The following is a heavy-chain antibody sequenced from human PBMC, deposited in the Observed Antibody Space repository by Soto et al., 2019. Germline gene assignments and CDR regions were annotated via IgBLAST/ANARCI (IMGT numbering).Heavy chain of an antibody. CDR1: GLTFSNYI. Sequence: EVQLLESGGGLVQPGGSLRLSCAASGLTFSNYIMNWVRQAPGKGLEWVSAISDSGGSTYYADSVKGRFTISRDNSKNTLYLQMNSLTDEDTAVYYCAKLVGATKHSDYWGQGILVTVSS. V-gene: IGHV3-23*01. CDR3: AKLVGATKHSDY. J-gene: IGHJ4*02. D-gene: IGHD1-26*01. CDR2: ISDSGGST.